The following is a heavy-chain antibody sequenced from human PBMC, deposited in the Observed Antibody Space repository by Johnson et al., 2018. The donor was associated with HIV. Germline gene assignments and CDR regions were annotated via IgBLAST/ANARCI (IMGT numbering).Heavy chain of an antibody. CDR1: GFTVSSNY. D-gene: IGHD3-22*01. V-gene: IGHV3-66*01. Sequence: VQLVESGGGLVQPGGSLRLSCAASGFTVSSNYMSWVRPAPGKGLEWVSVIYSGGSTYYADSVRGRFSISRDNTKHSLYLQMNSLRAEDTALYYCARDRGYWDAFDIWGQGTMVTVSS. CDR3: ARDRGYWDAFDI. J-gene: IGHJ3*02. CDR2: IYSGGST.